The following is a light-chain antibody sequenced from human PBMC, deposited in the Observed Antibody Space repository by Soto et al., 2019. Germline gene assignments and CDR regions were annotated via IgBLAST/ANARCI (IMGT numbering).Light chain of an antibody. V-gene: IGKV1-17*01. CDR3: LKHNTYPRT. CDR2: GAS. CDR1: QVIGND. J-gene: IGKJ1*01. Sequence: DIQMTQSPSSLSASVGDRVNITCRASQVIGNDLGWYQQKPGKAPKRLIYGASTLQSGVPSRFSGSESGTEFTLTINSLQPEDFATYYCLKHNTYPRTFGQGTKVEIK.